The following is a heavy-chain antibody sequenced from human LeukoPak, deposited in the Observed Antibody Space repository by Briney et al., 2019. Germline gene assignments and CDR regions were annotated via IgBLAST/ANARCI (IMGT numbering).Heavy chain of an antibody. CDR2: IYYSGST. J-gene: IGHJ4*02. CDR1: GGSISSSSYY. CDR3: ARVLLVVVPAAPDY. Sequence: PSETLSLTCTVSGGSISSSSYYWGWIRQPRGKGLEWIGSIYYSGSTYYNPSLKSRVTTSVDTSKNQFSLKLSSVTAADTAVYYCARVLLVVVPAAPDYWGQGTLVTVSS. D-gene: IGHD2-2*01. V-gene: IGHV4-39*07.